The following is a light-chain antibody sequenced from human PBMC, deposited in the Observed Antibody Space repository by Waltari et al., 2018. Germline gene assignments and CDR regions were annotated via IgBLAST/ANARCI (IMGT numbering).Light chain of an antibody. CDR2: EVS. CDR1: SSDVGGYNY. J-gene: IGLJ1*01. CDR3: SSYTSSSTYV. V-gene: IGLV2-14*01. Sequence: QSALTQPASVSGSPGQPITISCPGTSSDVGGYNYVSWYQQHPDKAPKLMIYEVSNRPSGVSNRFSGSKSGNTASLTISGLQAEDEADYYCSSYTSSSTYVFGTGTKVTVL.